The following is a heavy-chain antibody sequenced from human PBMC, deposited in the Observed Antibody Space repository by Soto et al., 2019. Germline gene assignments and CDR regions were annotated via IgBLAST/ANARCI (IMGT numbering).Heavy chain of an antibody. J-gene: IGHJ4*02. V-gene: IGHV4-59*08. D-gene: IGHD4-4*01. CDR3: ARHVAIYRNSWYDFDY. CDR1: GGFLSSYY. CDR2: MYNSGSA. Sequence: PSETLSLTCTVSGGFLSSYYWSWIRQPPGKGLEWVGYMYNSGSANYNPSLKSRVTISVDMSQNQFSLKLTSVTAADTAVYYCARHVAIYRNSWYDFDYWGQGTLVTVSS.